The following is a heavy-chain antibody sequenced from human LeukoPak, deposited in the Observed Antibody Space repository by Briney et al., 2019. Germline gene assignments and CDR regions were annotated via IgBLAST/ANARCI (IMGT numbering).Heavy chain of an antibody. CDR1: GYTFTSYG. D-gene: IGHD4-17*01. CDR3: ARVHYGDYEVDY. Sequence: ASVKVSCKASGYTFTSYGISWVRQAPEQGLEWMGWISAYNGNTNYAQKLQGRVTMTTDTSTSTAYMELRRLRSDDTAVYYCARVHYGDYEVDYWGQGTLVTVSS. J-gene: IGHJ4*02. V-gene: IGHV1-18*01. CDR2: ISAYNGNT.